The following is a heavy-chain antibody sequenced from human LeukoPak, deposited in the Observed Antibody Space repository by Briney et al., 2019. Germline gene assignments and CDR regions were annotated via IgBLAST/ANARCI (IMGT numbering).Heavy chain of an antibody. V-gene: IGHV1-2*06. CDR2: INPSSGGT. CDR1: GYTFTGYY. CDR3: TRVATTATPSTDY. J-gene: IGHJ4*02. D-gene: IGHD4-23*01. Sequence: ASVKVSCKASGYTFTGYYIHWVRQAPGQGLGWMGRINPSSGGTDYPQKFQGRVSMTRDTSISTAYMDLSRLTSDDTAVYYCTRVATTATPSTDYWGQGTLVTVSS.